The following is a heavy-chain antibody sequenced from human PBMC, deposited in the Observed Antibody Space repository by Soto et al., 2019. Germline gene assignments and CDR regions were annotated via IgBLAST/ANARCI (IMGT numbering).Heavy chain of an antibody. CDR2: IIPIFGAA. D-gene: IGHD1-26*01. CDR1: GGTFSSYA. J-gene: IGHJ6*02. Sequence: QVQLVQSGADVKKPGSSVKVSCKSSGGTFSSYAISWVRQAPGQGLEWMGGIIPIFGAANYAQKFQGGVTITADESTSTAYMELSSLRSEDTAVYYCAGKSGSASLYINYYYYGMDVWGQGTTVTVSS. V-gene: IGHV1-69*01. CDR3: AGKSGSASLYINYYYYGMDV.